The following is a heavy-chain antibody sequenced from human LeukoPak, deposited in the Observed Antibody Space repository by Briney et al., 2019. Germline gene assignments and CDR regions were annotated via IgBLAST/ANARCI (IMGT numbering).Heavy chain of an antibody. Sequence: SGPTLVKPTQTLTLTCTFSGFSLTSTRVGVGWIRQPPGKALEWLALIYWDDDKRYSPSLKSRLTITKDTSKNQVVLTMTNMDPADTATYYCAHSGYSSGWYYFGYWGQGTLVTVSP. J-gene: IGHJ4*02. CDR3: AHSGYSSGWYYFGY. D-gene: IGHD6-19*01. V-gene: IGHV2-5*02. CDR2: IYWDDDK. CDR1: GFSLTSTRVG.